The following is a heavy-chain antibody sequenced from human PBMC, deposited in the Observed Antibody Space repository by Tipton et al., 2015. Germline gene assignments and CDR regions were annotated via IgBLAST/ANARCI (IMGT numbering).Heavy chain of an antibody. CDR2: IFYTGST. CDR1: GGAITSDGFY. CDR3: ARDGYNSTYFDY. D-gene: IGHD5-24*01. J-gene: IGHJ4*02. Sequence: TLSLTCTVSGGAITSDGFYWSWIRQHPGKGLEWIGYIFYTGSTYYNPSLKSRATLSLDPSKNQFSLKLSSVTVADTAVYYCARDGYNSTYFDYWGQGTLVTVSS. V-gene: IGHV4-31*03.